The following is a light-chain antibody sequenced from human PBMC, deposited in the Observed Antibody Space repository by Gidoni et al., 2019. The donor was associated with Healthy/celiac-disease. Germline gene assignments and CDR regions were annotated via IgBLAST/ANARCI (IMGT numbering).Light chain of an antibody. CDR3: QQYGSSPLIP. CDR2: GAS. V-gene: IGKV3-20*01. J-gene: IGKJ5*01. CDR1: QSVSSSY. Sequence: LSCRASQSVSSSYLAWYQQKPGQAPRLLIYGASSRATGIPARFSGSGSGTDFTLTIIRLEPEDFAVYYYQQYGSSPLIPFGQGTRLEIK.